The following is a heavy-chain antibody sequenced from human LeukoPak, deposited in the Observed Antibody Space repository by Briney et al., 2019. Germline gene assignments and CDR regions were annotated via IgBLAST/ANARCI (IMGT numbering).Heavy chain of an antibody. Sequence: ASVKVSCKASGYTFTGYYMHWVRQAPGQGLEWMGWINPNSGGTNYAQKFQGRVTMTRDTSISTAYMELSRLRSDDTAVYYCARGYCSGGSCYFRDAFDTWGQGTLVTVSS. CDR3: ARGYCSGGSCYFRDAFDT. CDR1: GYTFTGYY. D-gene: IGHD2-15*01. V-gene: IGHV1-2*02. CDR2: INPNSGGT. J-gene: IGHJ5*02.